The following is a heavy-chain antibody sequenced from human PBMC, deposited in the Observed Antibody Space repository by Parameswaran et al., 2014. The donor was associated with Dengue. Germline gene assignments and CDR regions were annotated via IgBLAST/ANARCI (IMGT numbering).Heavy chain of an antibody. CDR3: ARHRVAGGPLGVENWFDP. Sequence: WIRQPPGKGLEWMGIIYPGDSETRYSPSFQGQVTMSADKSISTAYLQWNSLKASDTAMYYCARHRVAGGPLGVENWFDPWGQGTLVTVSS. D-gene: IGHD6-13*01. V-gene: IGHV5-51*01. CDR2: IYPGDSET. J-gene: IGHJ5*02.